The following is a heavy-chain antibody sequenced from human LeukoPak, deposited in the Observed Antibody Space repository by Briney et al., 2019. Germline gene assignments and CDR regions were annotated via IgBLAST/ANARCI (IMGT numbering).Heavy chain of an antibody. Sequence: GASVKVSCKASGYTFTGHYIHWVRQAPGQGLEWMGWINPNSGSTNYAQKFQGRVTMTRDTSISIAYMKLTRLRSDDTAVFYCARDGYYYGSGSFVDYWGQGTLVTVSS. CDR3: ARDGYYYGSGSFVDY. D-gene: IGHD3-10*01. CDR2: INPNSGST. V-gene: IGHV1-2*02. CDR1: GYTFTGHY. J-gene: IGHJ4*02.